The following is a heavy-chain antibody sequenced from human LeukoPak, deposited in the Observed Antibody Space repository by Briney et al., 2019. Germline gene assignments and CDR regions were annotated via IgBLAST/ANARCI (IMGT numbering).Heavy chain of an antibody. CDR1: GYSFTELS. D-gene: IGHD3-9*01. CDR3: ATGTHYDLLPL. J-gene: IGHJ4*02. Sequence: ASVKVSCKASGYSFTELSTHWVRQAPGKGLEWMGGIDPRSGEIIYEQRFQDRVTMTKDTSTDTAYMELSSLRSEDTALYYCATGTHYDLLPLWGQGTLVTVSS. V-gene: IGHV1-24*01. CDR2: IDPRSGEI.